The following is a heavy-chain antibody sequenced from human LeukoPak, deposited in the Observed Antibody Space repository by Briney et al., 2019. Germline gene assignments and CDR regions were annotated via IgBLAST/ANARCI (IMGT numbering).Heavy chain of an antibody. J-gene: IGHJ4*02. Sequence: PGGSLRLSCAASGFTFDDYGMSWVRPAPGKGLEWVSAISATGGTTYYAHSVRGRFTISRNNSKKTVYLQMHSLKTEDTAVYYCARGGYYNILTGFRSRFLGFDYWGQGTLVTVCS. CDR1: GFTFDDYG. V-gene: IGHV3-23*01. D-gene: IGHD3-9*01. CDR2: ISATGGTT. CDR3: ARGGYYNILTGFRSRFLGFDY.